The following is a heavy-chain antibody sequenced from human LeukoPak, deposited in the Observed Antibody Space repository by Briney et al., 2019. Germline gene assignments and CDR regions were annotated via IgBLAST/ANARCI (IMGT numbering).Heavy chain of an antibody. D-gene: IGHD5-12*01. CDR2: ISSSGFTI. V-gene: IGHV3-48*03. CDR3: ARLGDEDVDIVATIEWGFDY. CDR1: GFTFSSYE. J-gene: IGHJ4*02. Sequence: GGSLRLSCATSGFTFSSYEMNWVRQAPGKGLEWVSYISSSGFTIYYADSVKGRFTISRDNARNSLFLQMNSLRAEDTAVYYCARLGDEDVDIVATIEWGFDYWGQGTFVTVSS.